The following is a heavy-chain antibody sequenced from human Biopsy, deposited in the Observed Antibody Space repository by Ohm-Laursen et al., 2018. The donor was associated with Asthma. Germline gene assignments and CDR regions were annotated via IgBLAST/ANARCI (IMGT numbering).Heavy chain of an antibody. CDR2: ISYDGTNK. J-gene: IGHJ6*02. Sequence: SLRLSCSASGFTFSDYDMHWVRQAPGKGLEWVAVISYDGTNKDYADSVNGRFTLSRDNSQNTLSLEMNSLRVEDTAVYYCARDLRSDNWNPWGMDVWGLGTTATVAS. CDR1: GFTFSDYD. V-gene: IGHV3-30*03. CDR3: ARDLRSDNWNPWGMDV. D-gene: IGHD1-20*01.